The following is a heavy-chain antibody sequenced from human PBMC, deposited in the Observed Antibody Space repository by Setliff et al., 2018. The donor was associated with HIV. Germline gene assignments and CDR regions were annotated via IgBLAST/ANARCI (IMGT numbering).Heavy chain of an antibody. D-gene: IGHD2-21*01. CDR1: GVSINRTDHY. CDR3: ARVPVAGANWFDP. Sequence: ETLSLTCSVSGVSINRTDHYWGWIRQCPGKRLEWIGSVSQSGSTYYNPSLKSRITISVDRSKNLFSLKLISVTAADQGVYYCARVPVAGANWFDPWGLGTLVTVSS. J-gene: IGHJ5*02. V-gene: IGHV4-39*01. CDR2: VSQSGST.